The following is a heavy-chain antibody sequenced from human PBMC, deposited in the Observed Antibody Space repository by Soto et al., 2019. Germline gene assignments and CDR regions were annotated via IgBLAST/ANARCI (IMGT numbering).Heavy chain of an antibody. CDR3: ARDSRDGYNAFDY. CDR2: IYHSGIT. D-gene: IGHD5-12*01. V-gene: IGHV4-30-2*01. Sequence: PSETLSLTCAVYGGSFSGYSWSWIRQPPGKGLEWIGYIYHSGITYYNPSLMSRVTISVDRSKNQFSLKLTSVTAADTAVYYCARDSRDGYNAFDYWGQGTLVTVSS. J-gene: IGHJ4*02. CDR1: GGSFSGYS.